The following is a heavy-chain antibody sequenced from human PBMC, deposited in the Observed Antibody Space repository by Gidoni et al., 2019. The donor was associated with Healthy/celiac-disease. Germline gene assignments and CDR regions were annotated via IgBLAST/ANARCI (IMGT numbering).Heavy chain of an antibody. J-gene: IGHJ2*01. Sequence: EVQLVESGGGLVQPGGSLRLSCAASGFTFSDHYMDWVRQAPGKGLEWVGRTRNKANSYTTEYAASVKGRFTISRDDSKNSLYLQMNSLKTEDTAVYYCARMRGLGYFDLWGRGTLVTVSS. CDR1: GFTFSDHY. CDR2: TRNKANSYTT. D-gene: IGHD1-26*01. CDR3: ARMRGLGYFDL. V-gene: IGHV3-72*01.